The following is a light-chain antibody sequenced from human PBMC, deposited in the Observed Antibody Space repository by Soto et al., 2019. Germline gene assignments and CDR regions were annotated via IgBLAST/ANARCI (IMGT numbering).Light chain of an antibody. V-gene: IGKV1-5*03. J-gene: IGKJ4*01. Sequence: DIHMTQSPSTLSASVGDRVTITCRASQSVGSWLAWYQQKPGKAPKLLIYKASTLESGVPSRFSGSGSGTEFTLNISSLQADDFATYYCQQYNSYPLTFGGGTKVDIK. CDR2: KAS. CDR3: QQYNSYPLT. CDR1: QSVGSW.